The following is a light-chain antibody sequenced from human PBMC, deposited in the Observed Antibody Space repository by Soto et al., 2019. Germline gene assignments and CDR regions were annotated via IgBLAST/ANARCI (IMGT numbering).Light chain of an antibody. CDR2: EVS. J-gene: IGLJ1*01. V-gene: IGLV2-14*01. CDR3: RSYTSSSTYV. Sequence: QSALTQPASVSGSPGQSIAISCTGTSSDVGGYNYVSWYQQHPGKAPKLMISEVSNRPSGVSNRFSGSKSGNTASLTISGRQAEDEADYYCRSYTSSSTYVFGTGTKLTVL. CDR1: SSDVGGYNY.